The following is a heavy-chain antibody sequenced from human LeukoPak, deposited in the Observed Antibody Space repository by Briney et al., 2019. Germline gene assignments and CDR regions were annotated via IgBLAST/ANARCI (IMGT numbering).Heavy chain of an antibody. V-gene: IGHV1-2*02. Sequence: ASVKVSCKTSRYTFTGYYMHWVRQAPGQGLEWMGWINPNSGGTNYAQKFQGRVTMTRDTSISTAYMELTRLRSDDTAGYYCARYSSGWYFDLWGRGTLVTVSS. CDR1: RYTFTGYY. CDR3: ARYSSGWYFDL. J-gene: IGHJ2*01. D-gene: IGHD6-19*01. CDR2: INPNSGGT.